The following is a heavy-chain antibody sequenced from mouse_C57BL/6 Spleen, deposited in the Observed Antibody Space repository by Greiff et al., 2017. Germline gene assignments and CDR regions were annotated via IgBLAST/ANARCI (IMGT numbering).Heavy chain of an antibody. CDR1: GYTFTDYE. Sequence: QVQLKESGAELVRPGASVTLSCKASGYTFTDYEMHWVKQTPVHGLEWIGAIDPETGGTASTQKFKGKAILTADKSSSTAYMELRSLTSEDSAVYYCTGGDVWFAYWGQGTLGTVSA. V-gene: IGHV1-15*01. J-gene: IGHJ3*01. CDR3: TGGDVWFAY. D-gene: IGHD3-3*01. CDR2: IDPETGGT.